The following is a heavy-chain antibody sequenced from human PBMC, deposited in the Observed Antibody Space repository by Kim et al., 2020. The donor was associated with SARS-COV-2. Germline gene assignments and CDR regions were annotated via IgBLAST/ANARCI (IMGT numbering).Heavy chain of an antibody. V-gene: IGHV3-74*03. CDR1: GFTFSGFW. Sequence: GGSLRLSCEASGFTFSGFWMDWVRQAPGKGLLWVSRVNTDGSDTAYADSVKGRFTVSRDNAKNTLYLQMNRLIADDTAVYYCTRAKVATNAFDSWGQGILVTVSS. D-gene: IGHD1-1*01. J-gene: IGHJ4*02. CDR3: TRAKVATNAFDS. CDR2: VNTDGSDT.